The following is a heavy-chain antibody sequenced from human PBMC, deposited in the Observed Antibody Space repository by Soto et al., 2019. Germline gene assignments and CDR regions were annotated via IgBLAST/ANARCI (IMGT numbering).Heavy chain of an antibody. J-gene: IGHJ4*02. D-gene: IGHD3-3*01. V-gene: IGHV1-18*01. CDR1: GYAFTTYG. CDR2: LSGYNGNT. Sequence: QVQLVQSGTEVKKPGASVKVSCKTSGYAFTTYGVNWVRQAPGQGLGWLGWLSGYNGNTNYPQKFQGRVTMTTDTSRSTAYMELRSLRFEDTAVYYCARGAHGSGYAVYWGQGTLVTVSS. CDR3: ARGAHGSGYAVY.